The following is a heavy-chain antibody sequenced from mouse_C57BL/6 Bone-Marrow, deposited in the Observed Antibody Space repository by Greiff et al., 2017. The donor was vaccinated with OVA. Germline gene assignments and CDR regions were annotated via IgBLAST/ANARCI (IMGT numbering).Heavy chain of an antibody. V-gene: IGHV2-2*01. J-gene: IGHJ4*01. CDR2: IWSGGST. Sequence: VMLVESGPGLVQPSQSLSITCTVSGFSLTSYGVHWVRQSPGKGLEWLGVIWSGGSTDYNAAFISSLSIIKDNSKSQVFFKMNSRQAGDTAIYYCARRESNPYAMGYWGQGTSVTVSS. D-gene: IGHD2-5*01. CDR3: ARRESNPYAMGY. CDR1: GFSLTSYG.